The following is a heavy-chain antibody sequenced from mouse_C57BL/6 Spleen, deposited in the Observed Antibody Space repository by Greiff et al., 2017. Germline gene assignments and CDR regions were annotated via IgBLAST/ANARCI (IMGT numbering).Heavy chain of an antibody. CDR1: GYTFTSYW. CDR2: IDPSDSYT. D-gene: IGHD2-1*01. V-gene: IGHV1-50*01. Sequence: QVQLQQPGAELVKPGASVKLSCKASGYTFTSYWMQWVKQRPAQGLEWIGEIDPSDSYTNYNQKFKGKATLTVDTSSSTAYMQLSSLTSEDSAVYYCARRGNYVFAYWGQGTLVTVSA. J-gene: IGHJ3*01. CDR3: ARRGNYVFAY.